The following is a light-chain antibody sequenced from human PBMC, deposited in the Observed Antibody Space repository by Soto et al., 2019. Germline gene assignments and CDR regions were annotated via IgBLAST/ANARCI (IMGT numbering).Light chain of an antibody. CDR3: AAWDDSLSGAYVV. CDR1: SSNIGSNC. CDR2: RNN. V-gene: IGLV1-47*01. J-gene: IGLJ2*01. Sequence: QPVLTQPPTASGTPGQRVTISCSGSSSNIGSNCVYWYQQLPGTAPKLLIYRNNQRPSGVPDRFSGSKSGTSASLAISGLRSEDEADYYCAAWDDSLSGAYVVFGGGTKLTVL.